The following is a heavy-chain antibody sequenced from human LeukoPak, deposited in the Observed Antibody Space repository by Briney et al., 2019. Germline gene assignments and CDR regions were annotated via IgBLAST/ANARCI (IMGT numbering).Heavy chain of an antibody. J-gene: IGHJ3*02. Sequence: SQTLSLTCTVSGGSISSGDYYWSWIRQPPGKGLEWIVYIYYSGSTYYNPSLKSRLTISVDTSKNQFSLKLSSVTAADTAVYYCARVSPMIVVVITRAHDAFDIWGQGTMVTVSS. V-gene: IGHV4-30-4*01. CDR1: GGSISSGDYY. D-gene: IGHD3-22*01. CDR2: IYYSGST. CDR3: ARVSPMIVVVITRAHDAFDI.